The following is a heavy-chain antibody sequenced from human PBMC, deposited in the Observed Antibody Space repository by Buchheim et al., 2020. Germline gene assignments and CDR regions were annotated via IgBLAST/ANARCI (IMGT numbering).Heavy chain of an antibody. CDR3: TKAFYYGSGDYYSRMGYFFGMDV. J-gene: IGHJ6*02. CDR2: ISYDGSKK. D-gene: IGHD3-10*01. Sequence: QVQVVESGGGVVQPGGSPRLSCGASGFSFRDYGMHWVRQAPGKWLEWVAVISYDGSKKYYGDSVKGRFTISRDNSKNMVCLQMNSLRVEDTAVYYCTKAFYYGSGDYYSRMGYFFGMDVWGPGTT. CDR1: GFSFRDYG. V-gene: IGHV3-30*18.